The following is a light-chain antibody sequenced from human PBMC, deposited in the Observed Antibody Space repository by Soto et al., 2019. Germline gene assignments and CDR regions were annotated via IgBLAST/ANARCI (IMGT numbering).Light chain of an antibody. CDR1: QSVSSN. CDR2: GAS. CDR3: QQYNFWPMYT. V-gene: IGKV3-15*01. Sequence: EIVLTQSPGTLSLSPGERATLSCRASQSVSSNLAWYQQKPGQAPRLLIYGASTRATGISARFSGSGSGTEFTLTISSLQSEDFAVYYCQQYNFWPMYTFGQGTKLEIK. J-gene: IGKJ2*01.